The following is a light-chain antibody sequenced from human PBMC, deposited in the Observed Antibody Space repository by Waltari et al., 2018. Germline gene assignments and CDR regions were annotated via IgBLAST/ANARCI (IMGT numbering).Light chain of an antibody. Sequence: EIVLTQSPGTLSLSPGARATLSCRASQSVSSSYLAWYQQKPGQAPRLLIYGASRRATGIPDRFSGSGSWTDFTLNISRLETEDFAVYYCQQYGSSPKTFGQGTKVEIK. CDR1: QSVSSSY. V-gene: IGKV3-20*01. CDR3: QQYGSSPKT. J-gene: IGKJ1*01. CDR2: GAS.